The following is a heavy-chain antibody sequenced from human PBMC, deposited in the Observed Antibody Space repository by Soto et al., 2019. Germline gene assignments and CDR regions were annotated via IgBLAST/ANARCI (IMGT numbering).Heavy chain of an antibody. J-gene: IGHJ4*02. CDR3: ARPACSGGSCYTNCDY. V-gene: IGHV1-69*01. CDR2: VIPIFGTA. CDR1: GGTFSSFA. D-gene: IGHD2-15*01. Sequence: QVQLVQSGSEVKKPGSSVKVSCKASGGTFSSFAISWVRQAPGQVLEWMGGVIPIFGTANYAQKFQGRVTIAADESTSTAYMELRSLRSEDTAVYYCARPACSGGSCYTNCDYWGQGTLVTVSS.